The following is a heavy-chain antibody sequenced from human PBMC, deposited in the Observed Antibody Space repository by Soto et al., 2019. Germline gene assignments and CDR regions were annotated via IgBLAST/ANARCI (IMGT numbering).Heavy chain of an antibody. J-gene: IGHJ3*02. D-gene: IGHD2-15*01. CDR1: GFTFSSYA. CDR2: ISGSGGST. CDR3: AKDRRGCSGGSCNDAFDI. V-gene: IGHV3-23*01. Sequence: VQLLESGGGLVQPGGSLRLSCAASGFTFSSYAMSWVRQAPGKGLEWVSAISGSGGSTYYADSVKGRFTISRDNSKNTLYLQMNSLRAEDTAVYYCAKDRRGCSGGSCNDAFDIWGQGTMVTVSS.